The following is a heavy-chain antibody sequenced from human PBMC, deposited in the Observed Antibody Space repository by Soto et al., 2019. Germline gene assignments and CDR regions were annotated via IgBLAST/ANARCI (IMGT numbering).Heavy chain of an antibody. CDR2: VYWDDEK. Sequence: QITLKESGPTLVKPTQTLTLTCTFSGFSLSTSGVGVGWIRQPPGKALEWLALVYWDDEKRYSPSLKSRLTITKDTSKNQVVLTMTNMDPVDTATYYCAHRPNCWSTSCFYFVSWGQGILVTVSS. CDR1: GFSLSTSGVG. J-gene: IGHJ4*02. CDR3: AHRPNCWSTSCFYFVS. V-gene: IGHV2-5*02. D-gene: IGHD2-2*01.